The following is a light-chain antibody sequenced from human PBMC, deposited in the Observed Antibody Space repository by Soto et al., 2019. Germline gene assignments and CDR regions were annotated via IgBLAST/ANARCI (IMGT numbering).Light chain of an antibody. CDR1: QSVSSSY. CDR2: GAS. CDR3: QQYGPGVYT. Sequence: EIVLTQSPGTLSLSPGERVTLSCRASQSVSSSYLAWYQQKPGQAPRLLIYGASSRATGIPDRFSGSGSGTDFTLTISRLEPEDFAVYYCQQYGPGVYTFGQGTKLEIK. J-gene: IGKJ2*01. V-gene: IGKV3-20*01.